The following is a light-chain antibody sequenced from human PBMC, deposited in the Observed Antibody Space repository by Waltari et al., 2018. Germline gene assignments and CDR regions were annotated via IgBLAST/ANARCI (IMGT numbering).Light chain of an antibody. CDR3: QSYDSSNPVV. V-gene: IGLV6-57*03. CDR1: SGSIASNY. J-gene: IGLJ2*01. Sequence: NFMLTQPHSVSESPGKTVTISCTRRSGSIASNYVQWSQQRPGSAPTTVIYEDNQRPSGVPDRFSGSIDSSSNSASLTISGLKTEDEADYYCQSYDSSNPVVFGGGTKLTVL. CDR2: EDN.